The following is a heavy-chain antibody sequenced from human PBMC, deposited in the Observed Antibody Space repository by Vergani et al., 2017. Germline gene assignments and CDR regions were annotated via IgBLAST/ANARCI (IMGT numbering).Heavy chain of an antibody. J-gene: IGHJ4*02. CDR3: VRDRGLCAGGRCYKEAWDY. Sequence: QVQLVESGGGVVQPGTSLRLSCVVSGFALNRHAMYWVRQAPGKGLEWVVGISFDGTNAYYPDLVKGRFTISRDIAKNTLYLQVRSLRLEDTGVYHCVRDRGLCAGGRCYKEAWDYWGQGTPVTVSS. V-gene: IGHV3-30-3*01. CDR2: ISFDGTNA. CDR1: GFALNRHA. D-gene: IGHD2-2*02.